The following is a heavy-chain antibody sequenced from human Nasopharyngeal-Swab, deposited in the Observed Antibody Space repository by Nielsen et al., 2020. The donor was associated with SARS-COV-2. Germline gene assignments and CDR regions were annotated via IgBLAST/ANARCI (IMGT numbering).Heavy chain of an antibody. Sequence: RRSLSLSCAASGFTSSNYVMTWARQAPGKLLESVSANSGSGASTYSADSVKGRFTISRDNSRTILYLPINSLRAEDTAVYYCAKGGKSGPNGPSDYWGQGSLVTVCS. CDR2: NSGSGAST. CDR1: GFTSSNYV. CDR3: AKGGKSGPNGPSDY. J-gene: IGHJ4*02. V-gene: IGHV3-23*01. D-gene: IGHD3-16*01.